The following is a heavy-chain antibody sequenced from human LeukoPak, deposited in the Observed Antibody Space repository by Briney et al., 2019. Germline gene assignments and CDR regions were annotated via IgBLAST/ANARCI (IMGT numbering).Heavy chain of an antibody. CDR2: IRYDGSNK. Sequence: GGSLRLSCAASGFTFSSYGTHWVRQAPGKGLEWVAFIRYDGSNKYYADSVKGRFTISRDNSKNTLYLQMNSLRAEDTAVYYCAKDFLVEGATTFPFDYWGQGTLVTVSS. CDR1: GFTFSSYG. J-gene: IGHJ4*02. V-gene: IGHV3-30*02. D-gene: IGHD1-26*01. CDR3: AKDFLVEGATTFPFDY.